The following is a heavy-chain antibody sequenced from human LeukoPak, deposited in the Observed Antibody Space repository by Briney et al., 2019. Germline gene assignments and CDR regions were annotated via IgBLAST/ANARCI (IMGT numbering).Heavy chain of an antibody. Sequence: GGSLRLSCAASGFTFSTSAMSWVRQAPGKGLEWVSAISSSGVGTYHADSVKGRLTISRDNSRNTLYLQMNSLRVEDTAVYYCARQSGIYPWDTTDAFDIWGQGTMVTVSS. J-gene: IGHJ3*02. D-gene: IGHD1-26*01. CDR3: ARQSGIYPWDTTDAFDI. V-gene: IGHV3-23*01. CDR2: ISSSGVGT. CDR1: GFTFSTSA.